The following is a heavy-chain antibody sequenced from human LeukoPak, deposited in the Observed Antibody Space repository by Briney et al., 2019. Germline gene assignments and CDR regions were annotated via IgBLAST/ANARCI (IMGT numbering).Heavy chain of an antibody. V-gene: IGHV1-2*02. J-gene: IGHJ4*02. Sequence: ASVKVSCKASGGTFSSYAISWVRQAPGQGLEWMGWINPNSGGTNYAQKFQGRVTMTRDTSISTAYMELSRLRSDDTAVYYCARWGGEMATYYFDYWGQGTLVTVSS. CDR2: INPNSGGT. D-gene: IGHD5-24*01. CDR1: GGTFSSYA. CDR3: ARWGGEMATYYFDY.